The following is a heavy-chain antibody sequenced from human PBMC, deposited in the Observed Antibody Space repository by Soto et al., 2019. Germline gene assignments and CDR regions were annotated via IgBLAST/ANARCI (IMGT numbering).Heavy chain of an antibody. V-gene: IGHV4-4*07. CDR1: GGSISGYY. Sequence: SYATLSLGCTVSGGSISGYYWSWIRQPAGKGRGWIGRIYTSGSTNYNPSLKSRVTMSVDTSKNQFSLKLSSVTAADTAVYYCARSRGLLGGWSDYWGQGTRVTVSS. D-gene: IGHD2-15*01. CDR2: IYTSGST. J-gene: IGHJ4*02. CDR3: ARSRGLLGGWSDY.